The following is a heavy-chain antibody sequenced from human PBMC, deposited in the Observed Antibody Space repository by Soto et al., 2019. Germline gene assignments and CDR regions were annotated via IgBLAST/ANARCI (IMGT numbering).Heavy chain of an antibody. CDR2: ISYDGSNK. Sequence: QVQLVESRGGVVQPGRSLRLSCAASGFTFSSYGMHWVRQAPGKGLEWVTFISYDGSNKDYAESVKGRFTISRDNSKNTLYLQINSLRAEDRAVYYCAKGYGGQQLTRGDAFDIWGQGTMVTVSS. D-gene: IGHD6-13*01. J-gene: IGHJ3*02. V-gene: IGHV3-30*18. CDR1: GFTFSSYG. CDR3: AKGYGGQQLTRGDAFDI.